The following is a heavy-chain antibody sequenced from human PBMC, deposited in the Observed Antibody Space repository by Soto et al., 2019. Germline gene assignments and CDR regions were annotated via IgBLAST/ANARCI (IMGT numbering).Heavy chain of an antibody. CDR3: AQVNPRRISWFDP. D-gene: IGHD1-20*01. J-gene: IGHJ5*02. CDR1: GFTFSSYA. Sequence: EVQLLESGGGLVQPGGSLRLSCAASGFTFSSYAMTWVRQAPGKGLEWVSAISGSGGSTYYADSVKGRFTISRDNSKNTLYLRMDSLRAEDTAVYYCAQVNPRRISWFDPWGQGTLVTVSS. CDR2: ISGSGGST. V-gene: IGHV3-23*01.